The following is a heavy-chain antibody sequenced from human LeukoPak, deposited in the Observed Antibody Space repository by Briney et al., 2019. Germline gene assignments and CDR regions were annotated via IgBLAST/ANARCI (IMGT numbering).Heavy chain of an antibody. V-gene: IGHV4-61*01. Sequence: SETLSLTCTVSGGSVSSGSYYWSWIRQPPGKGLEWIGYIYYSGSTNYNPSLKSRVTISVDTSKNQFSLNLSSVTAADTAVYYCARDFYYYGMDVWGQGTTVTVSS. J-gene: IGHJ6*02. CDR3: ARDFYYYGMDV. CDR2: IYYSGST. CDR1: GGSVSSGSYY.